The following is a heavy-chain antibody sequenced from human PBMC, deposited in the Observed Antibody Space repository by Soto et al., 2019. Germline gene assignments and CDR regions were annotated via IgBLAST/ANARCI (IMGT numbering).Heavy chain of an antibody. CDR3: ARDDRYCTNGVCYPDRYAFDI. V-gene: IGHV1-18*01. Sequence: ASVKVSCKASGYTFTSYGISWVRQAPGQGLEWMGWISAYNGNTNYAQKLQGRVTMTTDTSTSTAYMELRSLRSDDTAVYYFARDDRYCTNGVCYPDRYAFDIWGQGTMVTVSS. D-gene: IGHD2-8*01. J-gene: IGHJ3*02. CDR1: GYTFTSYG. CDR2: ISAYNGNT.